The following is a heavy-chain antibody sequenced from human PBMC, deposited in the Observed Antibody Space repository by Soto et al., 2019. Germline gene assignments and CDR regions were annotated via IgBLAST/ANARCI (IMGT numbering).Heavy chain of an antibody. Sequence: GGSLRLSCAASGFTFSSYGMHWVRQAPGKGLEWVAVIWYDGSNKYYADSVKGRFTISRDNSKNTLYLQMNSLRAEDTAVYYCARDSGLGGSSWPHYHYYGMDVWGQGTTVTVSS. CDR1: GFTFSSYG. CDR3: ARDSGLGGSSWPHYHYYGMDV. D-gene: IGHD6-13*01. J-gene: IGHJ6*02. CDR2: IWYDGSNK. V-gene: IGHV3-33*01.